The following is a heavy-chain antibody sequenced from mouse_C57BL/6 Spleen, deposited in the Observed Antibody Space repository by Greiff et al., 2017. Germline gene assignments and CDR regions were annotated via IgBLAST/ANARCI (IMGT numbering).Heavy chain of an antibody. CDR2: IDPSDSYT. CDR1: GYTFTSYW. CDR3: ARGEAGTPLAY. D-gene: IGHD4-1*01. J-gene: IGHJ3*01. V-gene: IGHV1-59*01. Sequence: VQLQQPGAELVRPGTSVKLSCKASGYTFTSYWMHWVKQRPGQGLEWIGVIDPSDSYTNYNQKFKGKATLTVDTSSSTAYMQLSSLTSEDSAVYYCARGEAGTPLAYWGQGTLVTVSA.